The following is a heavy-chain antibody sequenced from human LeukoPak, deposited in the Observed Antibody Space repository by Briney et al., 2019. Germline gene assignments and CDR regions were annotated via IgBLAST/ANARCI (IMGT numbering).Heavy chain of an antibody. V-gene: IGHV3-48*04. D-gene: IGHD5-12*01. CDR2: ISSSSDSI. CDR1: GFTFSTYG. CDR3: TKSIISFSGQADD. Sequence: GGSLRLSCAASGFTFSTYGMTWVRQAPGKGLEWISYISSSSDSIKYADSVKGRLTSSRDNAKNSLYLQMNSLRAEDTAVYYCTKSIISFSGQADDWGQGTLVTVSS. J-gene: IGHJ4*02.